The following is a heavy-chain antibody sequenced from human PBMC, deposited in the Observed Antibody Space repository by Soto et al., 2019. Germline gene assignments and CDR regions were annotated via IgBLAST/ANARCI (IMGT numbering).Heavy chain of an antibody. V-gene: IGHV4-59*01. Sequence: SETLSLTCTVSGGSISSYYSSWIRQHPGKGLEWIGYIYYSGSTNYNPSLKSRVTISVDTSKNQFSLKLSSVTAADTAVYYCASEGPSSEWLGTFDYWGQGTLVTVSS. J-gene: IGHJ4*02. D-gene: IGHD6-19*01. CDR1: GGSISSYY. CDR3: ASEGPSSEWLGTFDY. CDR2: IYYSGST.